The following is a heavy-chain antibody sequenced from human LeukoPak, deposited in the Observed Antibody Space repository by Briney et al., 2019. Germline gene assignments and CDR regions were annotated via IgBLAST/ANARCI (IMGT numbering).Heavy chain of an antibody. CDR3: AKDPVEVATIGYNWFDP. V-gene: IGHV3-30*18. CDR1: GFTFSSYG. Sequence: GRSLRLSCAASGFTFSSYGMHWVRQAPGKGLEWVAVISYDGSNKYYADSVKGRFTISRDNSKNTLYLQMNSLRAEDTAVYYCAKDPVEVATIGYNWFDPWGQGTLVTVSS. CDR2: ISYDGSNK. D-gene: IGHD5-24*01. J-gene: IGHJ5*02.